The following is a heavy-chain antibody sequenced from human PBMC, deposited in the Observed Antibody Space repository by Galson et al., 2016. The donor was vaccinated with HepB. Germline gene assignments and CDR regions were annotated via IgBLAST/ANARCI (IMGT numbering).Heavy chain of an antibody. CDR3: SRSFRGSGSYGPGPNYYYYMDV. D-gene: IGHD3-10*01. V-gene: IGHV3-53*01. CDR1: GFTVSSNY. CDR2: IYSGGTT. J-gene: IGHJ6*03. Sequence: SLRLSCAASGFTVSSNYMHWVRQAPGKGLEWVSVIYSGGTTYYADSVKGRFTISRDNSRNTLYLQMNSPRAEDTAVYYCSRSFRGSGSYGPGPNYYYYMDVWGKGTTVTVSS.